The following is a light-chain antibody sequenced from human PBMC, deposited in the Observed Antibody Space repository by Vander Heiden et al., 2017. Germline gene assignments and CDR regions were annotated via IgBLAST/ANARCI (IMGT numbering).Light chain of an antibody. CDR1: QSISSY. V-gene: IGKV3-15*01. J-gene: IGKJ2*01. CDR3: QQYSGWPYT. CDR2: GAF. Sequence: EIVMTQFPATLSVSPGERATLSCRASQSISSYLAWYQQTPGQAPRLLIYGAFTRATGIPARFSGSGSGTEFTLTISSLQSEDFAVYYCQQYSGWPYTFDQGTKLEIK.